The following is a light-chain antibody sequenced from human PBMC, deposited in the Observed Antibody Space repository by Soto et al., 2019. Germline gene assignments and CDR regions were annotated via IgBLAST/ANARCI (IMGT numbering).Light chain of an antibody. J-gene: IGKJ1*01. CDR2: DAS. CDR3: QQYNNWPPWT. V-gene: IGKV3-15*01. Sequence: ILMTQSPATLSVSPGERATLSCRASQSVSNNLPLYQQKPGQAPRLLIYDASTRATGIPARFSGSGSGTEFTLTISGLQSEDFADYYCQQYNNWPPWTFGNGTKVEIK. CDR1: QSVSNN.